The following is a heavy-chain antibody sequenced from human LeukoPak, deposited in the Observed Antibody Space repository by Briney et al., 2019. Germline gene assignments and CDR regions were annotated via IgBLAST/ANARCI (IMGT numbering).Heavy chain of an antibody. CDR3: ARNHLLSRYYFDS. V-gene: IGHV3-7*01. CDR1: GFTFSNYW. Sequence: AGGSLRLSCAASGFTFSNYWMSWVRQAPGKGLEWVANIKQDGSEKFYVDSVKGRFTISRDNAKNSLYLQMNSLRAEDTAVYYCARNHLLSRYYFDSWGQGTLVTVSS. CDR2: IKQDGSEK. D-gene: IGHD2-2*01. J-gene: IGHJ4*02.